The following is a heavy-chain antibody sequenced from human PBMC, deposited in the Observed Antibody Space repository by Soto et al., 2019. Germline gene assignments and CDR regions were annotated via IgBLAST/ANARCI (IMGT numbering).Heavy chain of an antibody. V-gene: IGHV1-69*02. D-gene: IGHD6-6*01. Sequence: QVQLVQSGAEVKKPGSSVKVSSKASGGTFSSYTISWVRQAPGQGLEWMGRIIPILGIANYAQKFQGRVTITADKSTSTAYMELSILRSEDTAVYYCARVRPETGDYYYGMDVWGQGTTVTVSS. CDR1: GGTFSSYT. J-gene: IGHJ6*02. CDR2: IIPILGIA. CDR3: ARVRPETGDYYYGMDV.